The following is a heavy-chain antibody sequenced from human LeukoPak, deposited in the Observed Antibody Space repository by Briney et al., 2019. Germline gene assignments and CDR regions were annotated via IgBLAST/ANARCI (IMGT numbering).Heavy chain of an antibody. J-gene: IGHJ4*02. V-gene: IGHV3-30-3*01. CDR1: GFTFSSYA. CDR2: ISYDGSNK. D-gene: IGHD3-22*01. Sequence: GGSLRLSCAASGFTFSSYAMHWVRQAPGKGLEWVAVISYDGSNKYYADSVKGRFTISRDNSKNTLYLQMNSLRAEDTAVYYCAREEDVYYHGFDYWGQGTLVTVSS. CDR3: AREEDVYYHGFDY.